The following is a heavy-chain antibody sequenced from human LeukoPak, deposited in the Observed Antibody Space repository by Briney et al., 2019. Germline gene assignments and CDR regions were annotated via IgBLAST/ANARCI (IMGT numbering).Heavy chain of an antibody. D-gene: IGHD5-12*01. J-gene: IGHJ4*02. CDR3: ARDVDIVATTPPVGAIKLARVYFDY. V-gene: IGHV1-18*01. CDR2: ISAYNGNT. Sequence: ASVTVSCKASGYTFTSYGISWVRQAPGQGLEWMGWISAYNGNTNYAQKLQGRVTITTDTSTSTAYMELRSLRSDDTAVYYCARDVDIVATTPPVGAIKLARVYFDYWGQGTLVTVSS. CDR1: GYTFTSYG.